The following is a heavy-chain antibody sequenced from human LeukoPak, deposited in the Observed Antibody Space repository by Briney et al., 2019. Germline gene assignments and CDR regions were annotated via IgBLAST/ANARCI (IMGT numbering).Heavy chain of an antibody. V-gene: IGHV4-59*08. D-gene: IGHD1-1*01. CDR1: GGSISSYY. CDR2: IYYSGST. Sequence: PSETLSLTCTVSGGSISSYYWSWIRQPPGKGLEWIGYIYYSGSTNYNPSLKSRVTISVDTSKNQFSLKLSSVTAADTAVYYCARHKNNWNGLAPWGQGTLVTVSS. CDR3: ARHKNNWNGLAP. J-gene: IGHJ5*02.